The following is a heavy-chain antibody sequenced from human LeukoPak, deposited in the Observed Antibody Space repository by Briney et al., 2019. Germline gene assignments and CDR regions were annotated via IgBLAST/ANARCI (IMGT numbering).Heavy chain of an antibody. J-gene: IGHJ6*02. CDR1: GFTFSSYW. D-gene: IGHD5-24*01. Sequence: GGSLRLSCAASGFTFSSYWMPWVRQAPGKGLVWVSRINSDGSSTSYADSVKGRFTISRDNAKNTLYLQMNSLRAEDTAVYYCARDHEWLQFVYYYYYGMDVWGQGTTVTVSS. V-gene: IGHV3-74*01. CDR3: ARDHEWLQFVYYYYYGMDV. CDR2: INSDGSST.